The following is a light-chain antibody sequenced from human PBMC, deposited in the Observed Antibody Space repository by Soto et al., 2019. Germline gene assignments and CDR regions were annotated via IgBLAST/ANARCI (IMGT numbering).Light chain of an antibody. CDR1: QGIRND. V-gene: IGKV1-6*01. CDR2: AAS. Sequence: AIQMTQSPSALSASVGDRVTITCRASQGIRNDLGCYQQKPGKDPKILIYAASSLQSGVPSRFSGSGSGTHFTLTSSSPQPDEFATYYCLQDYKYPRTFGQGTKVEIK. CDR3: LQDYKYPRT. J-gene: IGKJ1*01.